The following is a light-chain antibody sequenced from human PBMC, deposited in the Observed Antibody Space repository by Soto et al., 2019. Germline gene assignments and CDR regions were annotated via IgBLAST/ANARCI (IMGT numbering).Light chain of an antibody. CDR3: HQHNNWWT. Sequence: EIVLTQSPATLSLSPGERANLSCRASQFIDRYLAWYRQIPGQAPRLLIYDASNRATGIPDRFSGGGSGTDFTLTISSLQSEDFAVYYCHQHNNWWTFGQGTKVDIK. CDR2: DAS. J-gene: IGKJ1*01. V-gene: IGKV3-11*01. CDR1: QFIDRY.